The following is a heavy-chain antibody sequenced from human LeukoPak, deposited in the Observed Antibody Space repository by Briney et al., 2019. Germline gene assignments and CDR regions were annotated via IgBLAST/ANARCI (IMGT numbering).Heavy chain of an antibody. D-gene: IGHD3-10*01. CDR1: GYIFTNYY. V-gene: IGHV1-46*01. CDR2: INPSGAGT. CDR3: ARGRGRGDY. J-gene: IGHJ4*02. Sequence: ASVKVSCKASGYIFTNYYMHWVRQAPGQGLEWMGIINPSGAGTTYAQKFQGRVTMTRDTSTSTVYMELSSLTSEDTAVYFCARGRGRGDYWGQGTLVTVSS.